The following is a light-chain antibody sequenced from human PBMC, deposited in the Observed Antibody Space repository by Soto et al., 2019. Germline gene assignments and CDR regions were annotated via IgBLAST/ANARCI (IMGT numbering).Light chain of an antibody. V-gene: IGKV3-20*01. J-gene: IGKJ3*01. Sequence: EIVLTQSPGTLSLSPGERATLSCRASQSVGSNYLAWYQQKPGQAPRLLIYGASSRATGIPDRFSGSGSGTDSTLTINRLETVDCAVYYCQRYGSSQFTFGPGTKVDIK. CDR3: QRYGSSQFT. CDR2: GAS. CDR1: QSVGSNY.